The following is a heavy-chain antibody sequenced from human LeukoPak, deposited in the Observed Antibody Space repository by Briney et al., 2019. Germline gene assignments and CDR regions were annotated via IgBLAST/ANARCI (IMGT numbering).Heavy chain of an antibody. D-gene: IGHD6-13*01. CDR2: IIPILGIA. V-gene: IGHV1-69*04. Sequence: SVKVSCKASGGTFSSYAISWVRQAPGQGLEWMGRIIPILGIANYAQKFQGRVTITADKSTSTAYMELSSLRSEDTAMYYCAREGLAAAGNDYWGQGTLVTVSS. CDR3: AREGLAAAGNDY. J-gene: IGHJ4*02. CDR1: GGTFSSYA.